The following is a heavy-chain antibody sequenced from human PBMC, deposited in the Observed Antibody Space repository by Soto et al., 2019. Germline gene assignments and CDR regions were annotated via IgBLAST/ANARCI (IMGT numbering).Heavy chain of an antibody. CDR1: GFTFRTFT. CDR3: AKDRDPDGIWTFDS. D-gene: IGHD3-9*01. V-gene: IGHV3-23*01. CDR2: IIGGDGDK. Sequence: EVQLLEHGGQLVQPGESLRLSCGASGFTFRTFTMNWVRQGPGKGLEWVSGIIGGDGDKFYSDSVKGRFTISRDNSKDMLFLQMSSLRVDDTAVYYCAKDRDPDGIWTFDSWGQGTLVTVSS. J-gene: IGHJ5*01.